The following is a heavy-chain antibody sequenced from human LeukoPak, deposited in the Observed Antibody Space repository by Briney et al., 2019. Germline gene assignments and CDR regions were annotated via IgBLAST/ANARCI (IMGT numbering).Heavy chain of an antibody. Sequence: SETPSLTCAVYGGSFSGYYWSWIRQPPGKGLEWIGEINHSGSTNYNPSLKSRVTISPDRSKNQFSLKLTSVTAADTAVYYCARGSVGASFDYWGQGTLVTVSS. J-gene: IGHJ4*02. CDR3: ARGSVGASFDY. CDR2: INHSGST. D-gene: IGHD1-26*01. CDR1: GGSFSGYY. V-gene: IGHV4-34*01.